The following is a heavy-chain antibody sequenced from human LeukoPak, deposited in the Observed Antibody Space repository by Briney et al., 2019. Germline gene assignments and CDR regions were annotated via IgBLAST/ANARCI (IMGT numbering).Heavy chain of an antibody. D-gene: IGHD6-6*01. CDR2: TNLGGTT. J-gene: IGHJ4*02. V-gene: IGHV4-34*01. CDR3: ARHGPIPARTFDC. CDR1: GGSISGYY. Sequence: SSETLSLTCAVYGGSISGYYWSWIRQPPGKGLEWIGETNLGGTTNYNPSLKSRVTVSVDTSKNQFSLKLSSVTAADTAMYNCARHGPIPARTFDCWGQGTLVTVSS.